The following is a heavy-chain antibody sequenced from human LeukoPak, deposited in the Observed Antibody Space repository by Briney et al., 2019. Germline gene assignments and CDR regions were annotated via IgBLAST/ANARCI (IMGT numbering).Heavy chain of an antibody. J-gene: IGHJ4*02. Sequence: GGSLRLSCTVSGFTVSTNSMSWVRQAPGKGLEWVSFIYSDNTHYSDSVKGRFTISRDNSKNTLYLQMNSLRAEDTAVYYCARWGRYCSSTSCYFKSRRYFDYWGQGTLVTVSS. V-gene: IGHV3-66*01. CDR2: IYSDNT. CDR3: ARWGRYCSSTSCYFKSRRYFDY. D-gene: IGHD2-2*01. CDR1: GFTVSTNS.